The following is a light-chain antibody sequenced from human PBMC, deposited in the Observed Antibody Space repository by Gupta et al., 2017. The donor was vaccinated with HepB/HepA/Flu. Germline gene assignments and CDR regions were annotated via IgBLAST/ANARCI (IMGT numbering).Light chain of an antibody. V-gene: IGLV2-8*01. J-gene: IGLJ1*01. CDR1: SGDIGSFHY. Sequence: QSALTQPPSASGSPGQSVTISCTGTSGDIGSFHYVSWYQQLPGKAPKLILHDVSQPHSGVPDRFSGSKSGNTASLTVSGLQPEDEADYYCCSFGCNNEYIVGTGTKVTVL. CDR3: CSFGCNNEYI. CDR2: DVS.